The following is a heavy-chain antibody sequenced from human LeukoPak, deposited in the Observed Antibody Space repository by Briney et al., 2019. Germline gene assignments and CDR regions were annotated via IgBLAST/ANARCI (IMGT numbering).Heavy chain of an antibody. V-gene: IGHV3-23*01. D-gene: IGHD3-22*01. J-gene: IGHJ4*02. CDR2: ISGSGGST. Sequence: TGGSLRLSCAASGFTFSSYAMSWVRQAPGKGLEWVSAISGSGGSTYYADSVKGRFTISRDNSKNTLYLQMNSLRAEDTAVYYCAREGSYYDSSGYPLETFDYWGQGTLVTVSS. CDR1: GFTFSSYA. CDR3: AREGSYYDSSGYPLETFDY.